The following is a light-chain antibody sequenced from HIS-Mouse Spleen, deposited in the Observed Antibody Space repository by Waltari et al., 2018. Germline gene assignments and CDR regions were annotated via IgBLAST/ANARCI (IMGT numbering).Light chain of an antibody. J-gene: IGLJ3*02. Sequence: QSALTQPASVSGSPGQSITISCTGPSSDVGSYNLVPWSQQHPGKAPKLMIYEGSKRPSGVSNRFSGSKSGNTASLTISGLQAEDEADYYCCSYAGSSTWVFGGGTKLTVL. CDR1: SSDVGSYNL. CDR2: EGS. CDR3: CSYAGSSTWV. V-gene: IGLV2-23*01.